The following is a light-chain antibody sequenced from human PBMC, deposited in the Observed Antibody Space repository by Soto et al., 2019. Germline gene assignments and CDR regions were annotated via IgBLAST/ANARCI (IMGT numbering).Light chain of an antibody. CDR3: QQYHSYPYT. V-gene: IGKV1-5*01. CDR1: QSISSW. CDR2: DAS. Sequence: DIQMTQSPSTLSASVGDRVTITCRASQSISSWLAWYQQKPGKAPQLLIYDASSLESGVPSRFSGSGSGTEFTLTISSLQPDDFATYYCQQYHSYPYTFGQGTKLEIK. J-gene: IGKJ2*01.